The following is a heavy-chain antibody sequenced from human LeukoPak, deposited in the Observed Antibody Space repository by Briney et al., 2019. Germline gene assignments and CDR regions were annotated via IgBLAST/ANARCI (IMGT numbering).Heavy chain of an antibody. J-gene: IGHJ6*03. Sequence: ASVKVSCKASGYTFTGYYMHWVRQAPGQGLEWMGWINPNSGGTNYAQKFQGRVTMTRDTSISTAYMELSRLRSDDTAVYYCARGGAAAGTYYYYYYYMDVWGKGTTVTVS. V-gene: IGHV1-2*02. CDR2: INPNSGGT. CDR3: ARGGAAAGTYYYYYYYMDV. D-gene: IGHD6-13*01. CDR1: GYTFTGYY.